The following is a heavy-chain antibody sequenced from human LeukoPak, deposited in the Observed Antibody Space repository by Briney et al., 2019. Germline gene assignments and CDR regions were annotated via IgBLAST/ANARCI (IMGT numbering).Heavy chain of an antibody. CDR2: IRPNSGGT. V-gene: IGHV1-2*02. Sequence: ASVKVFCKASGYTFGAYYMYWVRQAPGQGLEWMGWIRPNSGGTNYTQKFQGRVTMTGDTSINTAYMELSRLTSDDTAVYFCATWGLHFDIWGQGTMVIVAS. J-gene: IGHJ3*02. CDR1: GYTFGAYY. CDR3: ATWGLHFDI. D-gene: IGHD3-16*01.